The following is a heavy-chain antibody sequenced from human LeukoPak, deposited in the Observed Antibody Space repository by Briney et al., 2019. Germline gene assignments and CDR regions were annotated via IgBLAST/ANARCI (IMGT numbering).Heavy chain of an antibody. CDR2: IYYSGSS. D-gene: IGHD2-15*01. CDR1: GDSISSYY. CDR3: ARVQAPAGWPGDDGSCNSAYFDL. V-gene: IGHV4-59*01. J-gene: IGHJ4*02. Sequence: SETLSLTCSVSGDSISSYYWSWIRQPPGKGLEWIGDIYYSGSSKYNPSLKSRVTISVDTSKNEFSLKLSSVTASDTAVYYCARVQAPAGWPGDDGSCNSAYFDLWGQGTLVTVSS.